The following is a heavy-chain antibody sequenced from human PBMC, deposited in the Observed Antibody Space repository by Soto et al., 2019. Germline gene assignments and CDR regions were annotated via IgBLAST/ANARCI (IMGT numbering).Heavy chain of an antibody. V-gene: IGHV5-10-1*01. CDR1: GYSFTSCW. CDR2: TDPSDSYT. D-gene: IGHD5-12*01. CDR3: ARPKNSGYDSNWFDP. Sequence: GESLKISCKGSGYSFTSCWISWVRQMPGKGLEWMGRTDPSDSYTNYSPSFQGHVTISADKSISTAYLQWSSLKASDTAMYYCARPKNSGYDSNWFDPWGQGTLVTVSS. J-gene: IGHJ5*02.